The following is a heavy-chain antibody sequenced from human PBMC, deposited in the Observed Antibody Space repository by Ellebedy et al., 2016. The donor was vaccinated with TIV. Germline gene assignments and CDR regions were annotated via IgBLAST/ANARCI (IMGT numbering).Heavy chain of an antibody. D-gene: IGHD3-16*01. V-gene: IGHV1-2*04. J-gene: IGHJ3*02. CDR2: INPNSGGT. Sequence: AASVKVSCKASGYTFTGYYMHWVRHAPGQGLEWMGWINPNSGGTNYAQKFQGWVTMTSDTSISTAYMELSRLRSDDTAVYYCAAERLGGAFDIWGQGTMVTVSS. CDR3: AAERLGGAFDI. CDR1: GYTFTGYY.